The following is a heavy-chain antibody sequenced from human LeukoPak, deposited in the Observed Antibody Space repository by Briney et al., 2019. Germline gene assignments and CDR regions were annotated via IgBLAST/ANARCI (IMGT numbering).Heavy chain of an antibody. Sequence: GGSLRLSCAASGFTFSTYAMSWVRQAPGKGLEWVSGLSGSGSSAYYADSVKGRFTISRDNAKNSLYLQMNSLRAEDTAVYYCARRGVVPNYYFDYWGQGTLVTVSS. CDR2: LSGSGSSA. J-gene: IGHJ4*02. CDR1: GFTFSTYA. CDR3: ARRGVVPNYYFDY. V-gene: IGHV3-23*01. D-gene: IGHD3-3*01.